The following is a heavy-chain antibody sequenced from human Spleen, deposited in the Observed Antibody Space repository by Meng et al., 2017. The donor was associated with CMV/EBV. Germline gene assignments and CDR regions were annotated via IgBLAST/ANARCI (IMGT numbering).Heavy chain of an antibody. CDR1: RGLG. CDR3: AHTKRITIFGVVSKREDWFDP. CDR2: VSWTDDR. Sequence: RGLGVGWLRPPPVQALEWLALVSWTDDRRYSPSLKSRLTITKDTSKHQVVLTMTNMDPVDTATYYCAHTKRITIFGVVSKREDWFDPWGQGTLVTVSS. D-gene: IGHD3-3*01. V-gene: IGHV2-5*01. J-gene: IGHJ5*02.